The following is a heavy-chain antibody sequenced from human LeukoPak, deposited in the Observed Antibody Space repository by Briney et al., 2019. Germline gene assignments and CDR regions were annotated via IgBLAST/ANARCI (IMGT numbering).Heavy chain of an antibody. V-gene: IGHV3-15*05. D-gene: IGHD3-10*01. Sequence: GKSLRLSCAASGFTFTNAWMTWVRQAPGKGLEWVGRIKSKGDGETTDYASFVKGRFSMSRDDSRATMYLQMYSLEAEDTAVYYCTTDLGATMIRGVIVSWGQGALVTVSS. CDR3: TTDLGATMIRGVIVS. CDR2: IKSKGDGETT. J-gene: IGHJ4*02. CDR1: GFTFTNAW.